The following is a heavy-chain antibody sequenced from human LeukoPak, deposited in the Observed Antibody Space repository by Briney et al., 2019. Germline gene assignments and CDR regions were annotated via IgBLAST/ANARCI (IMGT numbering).Heavy chain of an antibody. V-gene: IGHV3-30*18. CDR1: GFTFSSYG. CDR2: ISYDGSNK. J-gene: IGHJ4*02. D-gene: IGHD6-19*01. Sequence: GRSLRLSCAASGFTFSSYGMHWVRQAPGKGLEWVAVISYDGSNKYYADSVKGRFTISRDNSKNTLYLQMNSLRAEDTAVYYCAKDVFSSGWYLVYWGQGTLVTVSS. CDR3: AKDVFSSGWYLVY.